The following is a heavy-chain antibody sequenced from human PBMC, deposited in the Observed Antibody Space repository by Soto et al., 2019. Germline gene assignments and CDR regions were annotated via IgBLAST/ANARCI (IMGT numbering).Heavy chain of an antibody. D-gene: IGHD7-27*01. Sequence: VGSLRLSCAASGFTFSSYAMSWVRQAPGKGLEWVSAISGSGGSTYYADSVKGRFTISRDNSKNTLYLQMNSLRAEDTAVYYCAKVRGLTGDHEFDYWGQGTLVTVSS. J-gene: IGHJ4*02. CDR2: ISGSGGST. V-gene: IGHV3-23*01. CDR3: AKVRGLTGDHEFDY. CDR1: GFTFSSYA.